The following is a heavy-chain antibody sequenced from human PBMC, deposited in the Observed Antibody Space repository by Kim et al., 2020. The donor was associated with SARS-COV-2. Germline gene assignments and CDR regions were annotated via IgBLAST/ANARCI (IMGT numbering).Heavy chain of an antibody. J-gene: IGHJ4*02. CDR2: IYPGDSDT. CDR1: GYSFTSYW. V-gene: IGHV5-51*01. CDR3: ARGGGNSWVWPDLYYFDY. D-gene: IGHD2-21*02. Sequence: GESLKISCKGSGYSFTSYWIGWVRQMPGKGLEWMGIIYPGDSDTRYSPSFQGQVTISADKSISTAYLQWSSLKASDTAMYYCARGGGNSWVWPDLYYFDYRGQGTLVTVSS.